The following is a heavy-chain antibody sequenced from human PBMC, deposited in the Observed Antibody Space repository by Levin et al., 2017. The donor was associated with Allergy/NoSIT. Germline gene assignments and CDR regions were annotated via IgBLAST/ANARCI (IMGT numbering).Heavy chain of an antibody. V-gene: IGHV3-7*01. CDR1: GLTFSTYW. J-gene: IGHJ4*02. Sequence: PGGSLRLSCVASGLTFSTYWMSWVRQAPGKGLEWVANIKSDGSVKYYVDSVKGRFTISRDNAKNSLFLQMNSLRAEDTAVYYCVTSGWQPAPYWGQGTLVTVSS. CDR3: VTSGWQPAPY. CDR2: IKSDGSVK. D-gene: IGHD6-19*01.